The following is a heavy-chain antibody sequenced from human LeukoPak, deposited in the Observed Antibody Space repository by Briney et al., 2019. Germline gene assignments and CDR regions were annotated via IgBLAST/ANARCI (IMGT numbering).Heavy chain of an antibody. D-gene: IGHD3-22*01. Sequence: GASVKVSCKASGYTFTSYGISWVRQAPGQGLEWMGWISAYNGNTNYAQKLQGRVTMTTDTSTSTAYMELRSLRSDDTAVHYCARGIYDSSGYYPYYYYYYMDIWGKGTTVTVSS. J-gene: IGHJ6*03. V-gene: IGHV1-18*01. CDR2: ISAYNGNT. CDR3: ARGIYDSSGYYPYYYYYYMDI. CDR1: GYTFTSYG.